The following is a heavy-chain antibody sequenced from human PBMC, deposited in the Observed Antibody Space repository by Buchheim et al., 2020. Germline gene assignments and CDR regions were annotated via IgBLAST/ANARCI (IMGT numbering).Heavy chain of an antibody. D-gene: IGHD6-25*01. Sequence: VQLVESGGQSVQTGGSLRLSCAASGFTFSSYGMHWVRQAPGKGLEWVAVISYDGSNKYYADSVKGRFTISRDNSKNTLYLQMNSLRAEDTAVYYCAKAVGSETYFDYWGQGTL. V-gene: IGHV3-30*18. J-gene: IGHJ4*02. CDR2: ISYDGSNK. CDR3: AKAVGSETYFDY. CDR1: GFTFSSYG.